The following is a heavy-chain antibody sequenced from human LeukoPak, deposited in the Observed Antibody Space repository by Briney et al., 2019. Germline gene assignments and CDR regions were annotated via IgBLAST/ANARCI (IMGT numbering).Heavy chain of an antibody. Sequence: GASVKVSCKVSGSTLTELSMHWVRQAPGEGLEWMGGFDPEDGEPIYAQKFQGKVTMTEDTSTDTVHMELSSLRSEDTAVYYCATDFLGFDPWGQGTLVTVSS. CDR3: ATDFLGFDP. V-gene: IGHV1-24*01. J-gene: IGHJ5*02. D-gene: IGHD2/OR15-2a*01. CDR1: GSTLTELS. CDR2: FDPEDGEP.